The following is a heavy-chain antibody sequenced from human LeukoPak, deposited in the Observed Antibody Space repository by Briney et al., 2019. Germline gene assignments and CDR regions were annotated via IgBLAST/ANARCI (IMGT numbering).Heavy chain of an antibody. V-gene: IGHV4-34*01. Sequence: SETLSLTCTAYGGSFSAYFWSWIRQPPGKGVEWIGEINYSGSTNYNPSLKSRFTISVDTSKNQFSLKLSSVTAADTAVYYCARSGRIRYSTVPRYYYYMDVWGEGTTITVSS. CDR3: ARSGRIRYSTVPRYYYYMDV. J-gene: IGHJ6*03. CDR1: GGSFSAYF. D-gene: IGHD3-9*01. CDR2: INYSGST.